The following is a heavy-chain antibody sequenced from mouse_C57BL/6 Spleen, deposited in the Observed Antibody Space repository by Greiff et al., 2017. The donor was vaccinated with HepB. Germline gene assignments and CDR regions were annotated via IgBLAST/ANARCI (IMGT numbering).Heavy chain of an antibody. J-gene: IGHJ2*01. CDR1: GFTFSDYY. CDR2: ISNGGGST. Sequence: DVMLVESGGGLVQPGGSLKLSCAASGFTFSDYYMYWVRQTPEKRLEWVAYISNGGGSTYYPDTVKGRFTISRDNAKNTLYLQMSRLKSEDTAMYYCARGRFLDYWGQGTTLTVSS. CDR3: ARGRFLDY. V-gene: IGHV5-12*01.